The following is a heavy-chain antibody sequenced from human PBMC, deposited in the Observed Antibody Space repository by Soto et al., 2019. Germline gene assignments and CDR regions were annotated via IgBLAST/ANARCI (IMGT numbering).Heavy chain of an antibody. CDR1: NFSVLTSIYY. J-gene: IGHJ4*02. Sequence: PSETLSLTCTVSNFSVLTSIYYWAWIRQPPGKGLEWVGTVYYTGTTYYNPSLQSRVTISIDTSKNQFSLNLNSVTAADKAVYYCARNWNIAMVPAAYFDSWGQGNLVTVSS. CDR2: VYYTGTT. CDR3: ARNWNIAMVPAAYFDS. V-gene: IGHV4-39*01. D-gene: IGHD2-2*01.